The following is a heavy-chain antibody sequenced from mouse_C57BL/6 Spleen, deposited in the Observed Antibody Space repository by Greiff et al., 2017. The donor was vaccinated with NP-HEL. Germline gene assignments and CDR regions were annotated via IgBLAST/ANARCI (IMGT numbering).Heavy chain of an antibody. CDR1: GYAFSSSW. V-gene: IGHV1-80*01. J-gene: IGHJ4*01. CDR2: LYPGDGDT. Sequence: QVQLQQSGPELVKPGASVKISCKASGYAFSSSWMNWVKQRPGKGLEWIGQLYPGDGDTNYNGKFKGKATLTADKSSSTAYMQLSSLTSEDSAVYFCARDRATGAMDYWGQGTSVTVSS. CDR3: ARDRATGAMDY. D-gene: IGHD3-1*01.